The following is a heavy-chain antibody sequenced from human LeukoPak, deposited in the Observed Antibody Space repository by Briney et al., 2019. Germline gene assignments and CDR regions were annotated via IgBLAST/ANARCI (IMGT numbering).Heavy chain of an antibody. D-gene: IGHD3-3*01. Sequence: ASVKVSCKASGYTFTSYGISWVRQAPGQGLEWMGWISAYNGNTNYAQKLQGRVTMTTDTSTSTAYMELRSLRSDDTAVYYCAATGYNDFWSGYSFDYWGQGTLVTVSS. J-gene: IGHJ4*02. V-gene: IGHV1-18*01. CDR2: ISAYNGNT. CDR3: AATGYNDFWSGYSFDY. CDR1: GYTFTSYG.